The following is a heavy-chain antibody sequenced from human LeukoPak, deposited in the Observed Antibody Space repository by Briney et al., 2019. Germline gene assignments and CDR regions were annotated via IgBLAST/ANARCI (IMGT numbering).Heavy chain of an antibody. CDR3: ARQGRGGLLWIFDY. D-gene: IGHD3-10*01. V-gene: IGHV1-69*05. CDR2: IIPIFCTA. Sequence: SVKVSCKASGGTFSSYAISWVRQAPGQGLEWMGRIIPIFCTANYAQKFQGRVTITTDESTSTAYMELSRLRSEDTAVYYCARQGRGGLLWIFDYWGQGALVTVSS. J-gene: IGHJ4*02. CDR1: GGTFSSYA.